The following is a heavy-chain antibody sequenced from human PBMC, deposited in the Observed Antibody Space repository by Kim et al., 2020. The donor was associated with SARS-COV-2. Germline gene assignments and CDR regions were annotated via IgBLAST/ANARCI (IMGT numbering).Heavy chain of an antibody. CDR3: SRGGGIQLWSTHYYWYFDL. Sequence: SETLSLTCTVSGGSISSYYWSWIRQPPGKGLEWIGYIYYSGSTNYNPSLKSRVTISVDTSKNQFSLKLSSVTAADTAVYYCSRGGGIQLWSTHYYWYFDLWGRGTLVTVSS. CDR1: GGSISSYY. V-gene: IGHV4-59*01. D-gene: IGHD5-18*01. CDR2: IYYSGST. J-gene: IGHJ2*01.